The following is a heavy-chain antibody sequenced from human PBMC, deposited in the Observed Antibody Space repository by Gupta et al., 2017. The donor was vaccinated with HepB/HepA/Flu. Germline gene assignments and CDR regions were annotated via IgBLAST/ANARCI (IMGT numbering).Heavy chain of an antibody. CDR2: ISGGGGTT. V-gene: IGHV3-23*01. CDR1: GFTFSSYT. CDR3: AKFDVDLDF. J-gene: IGHJ4*02. Sequence: EVQLLESGGNLVQPGESRRLSCAASGFTFSSYTMSWVRQAPGKGLEWVAAISGGGGTTYYAGSVKGRFTISRDNSKNTLYLQLNSLRAEDTAVYYCAKFDVDLDFWGQGTLVTVSS. D-gene: IGHD3-10*02.